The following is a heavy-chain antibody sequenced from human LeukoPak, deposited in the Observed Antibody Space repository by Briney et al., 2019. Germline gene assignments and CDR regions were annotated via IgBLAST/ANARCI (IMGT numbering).Heavy chain of an antibody. CDR1: GGSISSHY. CDR2: IYYSGST. Sequence: SETLSLTCTVSGGSISSHYWSWIRQPPGKGLEWIGYIYYSGSTNYNPSLKSRVTISVDTSKNQFSLKLSSVTAADTAVYYCARLFGVVISPWFDPWGQGTLVTVSS. J-gene: IGHJ5*02. D-gene: IGHD3-3*01. V-gene: IGHV4-59*11. CDR3: ARLFGVVISPWFDP.